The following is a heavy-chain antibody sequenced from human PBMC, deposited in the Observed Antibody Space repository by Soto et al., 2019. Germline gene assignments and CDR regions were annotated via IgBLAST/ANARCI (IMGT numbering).Heavy chain of an antibody. J-gene: IGHJ6*02. D-gene: IGHD3-10*01. CDR3: ARDTRYGSGSYYKLPGYYGMDV. V-gene: IGHV1-69*01. Sequence: QVQLVQSGAEVKKPGSSVKVSCKASGGPFSRYAISWVRQAPGQGLEWMGGIIPIFGTANYAQKFQGRVTITADESTSTAYMELSSLRSEDTAVYYCARDTRYGSGSYYKLPGYYGMDVWGQGTTVTVSS. CDR1: GGPFSRYA. CDR2: IIPIFGTA.